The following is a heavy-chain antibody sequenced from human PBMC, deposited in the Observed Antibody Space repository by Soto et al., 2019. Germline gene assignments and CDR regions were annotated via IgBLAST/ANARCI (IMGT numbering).Heavy chain of an antibody. Sequence: QLQESGPGLVKASETLSLTCTVSGGSISSTDHYWGWIRQPPGKGLECLGSIYSAGSTFHNPPLKRRATIPVDTSRNQFSLRLSSVTASDTAVYYCARLVFHCLRGSCDDYKFYGLDVWGKGTTVTVSS. CDR3: ARLVFHCLRGSCDDYKFYGLDV. V-gene: IGHV4-39*01. D-gene: IGHD2-15*01. CDR2: IYSAGST. J-gene: IGHJ6*04. CDR1: GGSISSTDHY.